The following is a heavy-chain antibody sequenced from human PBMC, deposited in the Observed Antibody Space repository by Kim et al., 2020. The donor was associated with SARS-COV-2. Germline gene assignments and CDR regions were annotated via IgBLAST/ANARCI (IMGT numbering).Heavy chain of an antibody. CDR3: ARDSEVYAASFDH. CDR2: IKQDGSDK. V-gene: IGHV3-7*03. D-gene: IGHD2-8*01. J-gene: IGHJ4*02. Sequence: GGSLRLSCAASGFTFRSYWMSWVRQAPGKGLEWVANIKQDGSDKYYVDSVRGRFTISRDNAKNSLYLQMNNLRAEDTAVYYCARDSEVYAASFDHWGQGTVVTVSS. CDR1: GFTFRSYW.